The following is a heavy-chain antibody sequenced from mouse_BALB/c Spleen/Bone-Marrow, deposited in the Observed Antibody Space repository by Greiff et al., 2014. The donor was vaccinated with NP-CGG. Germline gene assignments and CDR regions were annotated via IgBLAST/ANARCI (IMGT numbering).Heavy chain of an antibody. CDR2: ILPGSGSS. CDR3: ARRGVHYWYFDV. Sequence: QVQLKESGAELMKPGASVKISCKATGYTFSSYWMEWGKQRPGHGLEWIGEILPGSGSSNYNEKFKGKATFTADTSSNTAYMQLSSLTSEDSDVYYCARRGVHYWYFDVWGAGTTVTVSS. V-gene: IGHV1-9*01. CDR1: GYTFSSYW. J-gene: IGHJ1*01.